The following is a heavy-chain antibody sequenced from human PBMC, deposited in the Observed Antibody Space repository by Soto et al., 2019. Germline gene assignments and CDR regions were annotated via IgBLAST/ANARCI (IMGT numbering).Heavy chain of an antibody. D-gene: IGHD4-17*01. V-gene: IGHV2-5*01. CDR1: GFSLSTSGVG. CDR2: IYWNDDK. CDR3: AHVTTVVTPADFDY. Sequence: SGPTLVNPTQTLTLTCTFSGFSLSTSGVGVGWIRQPPGKALEWLALIYWNDDKRYSPSLKSRLTITKDTSKNQVVLTMTNMDPVDTATYYCAHVTTVVTPADFDYWGQGTLVTVSS. J-gene: IGHJ4*02.